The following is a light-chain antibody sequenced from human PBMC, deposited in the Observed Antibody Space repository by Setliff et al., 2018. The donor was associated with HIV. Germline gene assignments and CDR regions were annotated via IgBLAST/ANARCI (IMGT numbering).Light chain of an antibody. J-gene: IGLJ2*01. CDR1: RSDIGAYNY. CDR3: TSYTTSSTLV. V-gene: IGLV2-14*01. Sequence: QSALTQPASVSGSPGQSITISCTGSRSDIGAYNYVSWYQHHPGKAPQLMISEVNKRPSGISTRFSGSKTGNTASLTISGLQAGDESDYYCTSYTTSSTLVFGGGTKVTVL. CDR2: EVN.